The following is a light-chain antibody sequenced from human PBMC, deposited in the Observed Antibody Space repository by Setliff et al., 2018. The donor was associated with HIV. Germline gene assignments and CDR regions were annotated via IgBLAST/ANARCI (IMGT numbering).Light chain of an antibody. V-gene: IGLV2-14*03. CDR3: SSYTSSTPLYV. CDR2: DVS. J-gene: IGLJ1*01. Sequence: QSALSQPASVSGSPGRSITISCTGNSSDVGGYNSVSWFQQHPGKAPKLLIYDVSNGPPGVSNRFSGSKSGNTASLTISGLQAEDEADYYCSSYTSSTPLYVFGTGTKVTVL. CDR1: SSDVGGYNS.